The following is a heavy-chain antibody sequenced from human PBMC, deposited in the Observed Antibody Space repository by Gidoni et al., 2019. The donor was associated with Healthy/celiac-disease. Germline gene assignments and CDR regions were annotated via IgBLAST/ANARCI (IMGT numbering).Heavy chain of an antibody. D-gene: IGHD2-15*01. CDR1: GFTFSNAW. CDR3: TNTVGGLVVVVAVPPY. CDR2: IKSKPDGGTT. J-gene: IGHJ4*02. Sequence: EVQLVESGGGLVKPGGSLRLSCAASGFTFSNAWMSWVRKAPGKGLEWVGRIKSKPDGGTTDYPAPVKGRFTISRDDSKNTLYLQMNSLKTEEKAGYYCTNTVGGLVVVVAVPPYWGQGTLVTVSS. V-gene: IGHV3-15*01.